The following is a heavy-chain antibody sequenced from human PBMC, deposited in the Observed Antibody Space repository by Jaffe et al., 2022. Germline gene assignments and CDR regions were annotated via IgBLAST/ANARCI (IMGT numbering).Heavy chain of an antibody. CDR1: GGSISSYY. CDR3: ARAGDYYDSSGYYYENWFDP. Sequence: QVQLQESGPGLVKPSETLSLTCTVSGGSISSYYWSWIRQPPGKGLEWIGYIYYSGSTNYNPSLKSRVTISVDTSKNQFSLKLSSVTAADTAVYYCARAGDYYDSSGYYYENWFDPWGQGTLVTVSS. V-gene: IGHV4-59*01. D-gene: IGHD3-22*01. CDR2: IYYSGST. J-gene: IGHJ5*02.